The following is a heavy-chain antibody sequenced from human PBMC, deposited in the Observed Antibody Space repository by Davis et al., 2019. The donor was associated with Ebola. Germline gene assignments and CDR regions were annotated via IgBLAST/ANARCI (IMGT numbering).Heavy chain of an antibody. CDR3: ARDLFRDIVVVPALGY. Sequence: ASVKVSCKASGYTFTSYDINWVRQATGQGLEWMGIINPSGGSTSYAQKFQGRVTMTRDTSTSTVYMELSSLRSEDTAVYYCARDLFRDIVVVPALGYWGQGTLVTVSS. D-gene: IGHD2-2*01. V-gene: IGHV1-46*01. J-gene: IGHJ4*02. CDR2: INPSGGST. CDR1: GYTFTSYD.